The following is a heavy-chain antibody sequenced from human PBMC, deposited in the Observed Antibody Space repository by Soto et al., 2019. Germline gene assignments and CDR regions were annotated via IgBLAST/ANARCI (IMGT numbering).Heavy chain of an antibody. Sequence: PGGSLRLSCAASGFTFSSYGMHWVRQAPGKGLEWVAVISSDGSNKYYADSVKGRFTISRDNSKNTLYLQMNSLRDEDTAVYYCAKDYRRMDVWGQGTTVTVSS. CDR3: AKDYRRMDV. CDR2: ISSDGSNK. CDR1: GFTFSSYG. V-gene: IGHV3-30*18. J-gene: IGHJ6*02.